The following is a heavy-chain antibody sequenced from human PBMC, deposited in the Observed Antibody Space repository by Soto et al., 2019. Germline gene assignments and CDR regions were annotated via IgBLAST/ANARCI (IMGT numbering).Heavy chain of an antibody. CDR1: GFTFNNYG. D-gene: IGHD2-2*01. Sequence: GGSLRLSCVVSGFTFNNYGINWVRQAPGKGLEWVSTVSKSDYTYHSDSVKGRFTISRDNAKNTVSLQMNTLRAEDTAVYYCAREDSIIIPAVSDFWGQGTLVTVSS. CDR2: VSKSDYT. CDR3: AREDSIIIPAVSDF. J-gene: IGHJ4*02. V-gene: IGHV3-21*04.